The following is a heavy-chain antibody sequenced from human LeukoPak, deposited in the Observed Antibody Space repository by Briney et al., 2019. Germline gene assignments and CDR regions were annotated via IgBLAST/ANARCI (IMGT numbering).Heavy chain of an antibody. D-gene: IGHD2-8*02. CDR2: IYSSGSS. V-gene: IGHV4-4*07. Sequence: SETLSLTCGVSGGPISSFYWTWIRQPVGKGLEWIGRIYSSGSSNYNPSLKSRVTMSVDMSKNQFSLKLSSVTAADTAVYYCARALLVTTSGYFYYYMDVWGKGTTVSVSS. CDR1: GGPISSFY. CDR3: ARALLVTTSGYFYYYMDV. J-gene: IGHJ6*03.